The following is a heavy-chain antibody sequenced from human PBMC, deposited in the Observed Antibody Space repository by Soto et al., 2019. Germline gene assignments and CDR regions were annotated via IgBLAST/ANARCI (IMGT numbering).Heavy chain of an antibody. D-gene: IGHD3-9*01. Sequence: GGSLRLSCAASGFTFSSYGMHWVRQAPGKGLEWVAVIWYDGSNKYYADSVKGRFTIPRDNSKNTLYLQMNSLRAEDTAVYYCARDVYDILTGYHLDYWGQGTLVTVSS. J-gene: IGHJ4*02. CDR1: GFTFSSYG. V-gene: IGHV3-33*01. CDR3: ARDVYDILTGYHLDY. CDR2: IWYDGSNK.